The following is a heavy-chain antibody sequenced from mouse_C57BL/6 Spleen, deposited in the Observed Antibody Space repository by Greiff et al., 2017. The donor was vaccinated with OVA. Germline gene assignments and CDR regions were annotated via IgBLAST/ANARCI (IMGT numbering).Heavy chain of an antibody. J-gene: IGHJ2*01. CDR2: IYPGSGST. CDR3: ARSAPYYFDY. V-gene: IGHV1-55*01. Sequence: QVQLQQPGAELVKPGASVTMSCKASGYTFTSYWITWVKQRPGQGLEWIGDIYPGSGSTNYNEKFKSKATLTADTSSSTADMHLSSLTSEDSAVEYWARSAPYYFDYWGQGTTLTVSS. CDR1: GYTFTSYW.